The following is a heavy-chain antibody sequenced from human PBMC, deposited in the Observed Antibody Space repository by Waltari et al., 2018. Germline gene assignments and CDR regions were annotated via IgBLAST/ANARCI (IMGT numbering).Heavy chain of an antibody. Sequence: QVHLVQSGGEVKSPGASVRVSCNTSGYTFTNYGITWARLAPGQGLEWLGWINTYNGNTKYAQSVQGRVTMTTDTSTRTVYMELRSLRSDDTAVYYCARDSEGSGWSFDYWGQGTLVTVSS. D-gene: IGHD6-13*01. CDR3: ARDSEGSGWSFDY. CDR1: GYTFTNYG. J-gene: IGHJ4*02. V-gene: IGHV1-18*01. CDR2: INTYNGNT.